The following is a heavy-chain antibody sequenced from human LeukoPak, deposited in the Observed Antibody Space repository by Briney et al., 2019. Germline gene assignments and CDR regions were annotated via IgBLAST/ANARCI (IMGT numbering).Heavy chain of an antibody. J-gene: IGHJ4*02. V-gene: IGHV1-69*05. CDR1: GGTFSGYA. Sequence: SVKVSCKASGGTFSGYAISWVRQAPGQGLEWMGRIIPIFGTANYAQKFQGRVTITTDESTSTAYMELSSLRSEDTAVYYCARGPLSRYCSGGSCSDTAMVLVFDYWGQGTLVTVSS. CDR2: IIPIFGTA. CDR3: ARGPLSRYCSGGSCSDTAMVLVFDY. D-gene: IGHD2-15*01.